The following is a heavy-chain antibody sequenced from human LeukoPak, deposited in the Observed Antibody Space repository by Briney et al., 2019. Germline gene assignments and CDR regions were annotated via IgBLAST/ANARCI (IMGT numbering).Heavy chain of an antibody. V-gene: IGHV1-69*01. CDR1: GGTFSSYA. CDR3: ARCYGSGSYYNGDYYYYYMDV. J-gene: IGHJ6*03. CDR2: IIPIFGTA. Sequence: SVKVSCKASGGTFSSYAISWVRQAPGQGLEWMGGIIPIFGTANYAQKFQGRVTITADESTSTAYMELSSLRSEDTAVYYCARCYGSGSYYNGDYYYYYMDVWGKGTTVTISS. D-gene: IGHD3-10*01.